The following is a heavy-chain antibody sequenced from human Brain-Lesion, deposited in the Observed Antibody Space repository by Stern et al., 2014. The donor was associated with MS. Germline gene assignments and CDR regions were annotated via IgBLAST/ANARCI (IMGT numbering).Heavy chain of an antibody. CDR2: IFNSGST. D-gene: IGHD2-2*01. CDR1: GGSISSGGYY. CDR3: ARGRVVPGFQYYATDV. V-gene: IGHV4-61*02. Sequence: VQLVESGPGLVKPSQTLSLSCTVSGGSISSGGYYWSWIRQPAGKGLEWIGRIFNSGSTSHNPSLQSRVTISIDTSKNQFSLRLNSRTAADTAVYYCARGRVVPGFQYYATDVWGQGTTVIVSS. J-gene: IGHJ6*02.